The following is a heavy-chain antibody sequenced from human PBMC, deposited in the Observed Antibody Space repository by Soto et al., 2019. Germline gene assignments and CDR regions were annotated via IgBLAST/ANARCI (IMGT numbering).Heavy chain of an antibody. J-gene: IGHJ4*02. CDR2: TYYRSKWYN. Sequence: QSQTLSLTCGISGDSVSSNSAAWNWIRQSPSRGLEWLGRTYYRSKWYNDYAGSVKSRITINSDTSKNQFSLQLNSVTPEDTAVYYCVREKFEAVPGPNFDYWGQGTLVTVSS. CDR1: GDSVSSNSAA. D-gene: IGHD6-19*01. CDR3: VREKFEAVPGPNFDY. V-gene: IGHV6-1*01.